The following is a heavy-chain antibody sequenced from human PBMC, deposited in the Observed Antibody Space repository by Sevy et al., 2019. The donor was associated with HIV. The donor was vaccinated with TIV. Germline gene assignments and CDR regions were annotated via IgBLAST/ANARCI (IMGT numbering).Heavy chain of an antibody. CDR1: GLTFRNYW. D-gene: IGHD3-3*01. CDR2: IHTDGSSS. V-gene: IGHV3-74*01. CDR3: ARAGIGDFWSGYYGIDH. Sequence: GGSLRLSCAASGLTFRNYWMHWVRQAPGKGLVSVSYIHTDGSSSYYADYVKGRFTISRDNAQNTLYLQMNSLRAEDTAVYYCARAGIGDFWSGYYGIDHWGQGTLVTVSS. J-gene: IGHJ4*02.